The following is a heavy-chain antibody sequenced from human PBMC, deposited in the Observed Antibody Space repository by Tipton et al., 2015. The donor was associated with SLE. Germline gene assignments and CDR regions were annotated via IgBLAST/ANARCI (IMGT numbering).Heavy chain of an antibody. CDR2: IHYSGST. CDR1: GGSISEYY. Sequence: TLSLTCTVSGGSISEYYWSWVRHPPGKGLEWIGYIHYSGSTSYNPSLSSRVSMSLDTSKNEVSLRLNSVTAVDTAVYYCAREEWDLEQSAFDTWGQGTMVSVS. CDR3: AREEWDLEQSAFDT. J-gene: IGHJ3*02. D-gene: IGHD1-26*01. V-gene: IGHV4-59*01.